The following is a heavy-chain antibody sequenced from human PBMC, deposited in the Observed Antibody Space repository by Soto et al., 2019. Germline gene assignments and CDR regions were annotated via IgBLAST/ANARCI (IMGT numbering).Heavy chain of an antibody. CDR2: IYYSGST. J-gene: IGHJ5*02. V-gene: IGHV4-31*03. CDR3: GRRVSP. D-gene: IGHD2-8*01. CDR1: GGSISSGGYY. Sequence: QVQLQESGPGLVKPSQTLSLTCTVSGGSISSGGYYWSWIRQHPGKGLEWIGYIYYSGSTYYNPSLKGRLTKSLDTSRNLFPRRLGPVTAASRAVCSGGRRVSPWARGTLATVSS.